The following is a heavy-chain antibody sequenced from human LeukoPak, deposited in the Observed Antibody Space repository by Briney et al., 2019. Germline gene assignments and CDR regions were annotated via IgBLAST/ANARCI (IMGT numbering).Heavy chain of an antibody. CDR2: IYYSGST. D-gene: IGHD6-6*01. Sequence: SETLSLTCTVSGGSISSSSYYWGWIRQPPGKGLEWIGSIYYSGSTYYNPSLKSRVTISVDTSKNQFSLKLSSVTAADTAVYYCARDYSSSSMSWFDPWGQGTLVTVSS. V-gene: IGHV4-39*07. CDR3: ARDYSSSSMSWFDP. J-gene: IGHJ5*02. CDR1: GGSISSSSYY.